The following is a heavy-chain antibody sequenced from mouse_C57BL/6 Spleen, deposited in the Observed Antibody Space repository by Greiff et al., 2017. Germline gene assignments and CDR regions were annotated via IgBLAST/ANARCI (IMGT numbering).Heavy chain of an antibody. J-gene: IGHJ1*03. CDR1: GFTFSSYA. CDR3: ARERISSLWYFDV. Sequence: EVHLVESGGGLVKPGASLKLSCAASGFTFSSYAMSWVRQTPEKRLEWVATISDGGSYTYYPDNVKGRFTISRDNAKNNLYLQMSHLKSEDTAMYDCARERISSLWYFDVWGTGTTVTVSS. V-gene: IGHV5-4*01. CDR2: ISDGGSYT. D-gene: IGHD1-1*01.